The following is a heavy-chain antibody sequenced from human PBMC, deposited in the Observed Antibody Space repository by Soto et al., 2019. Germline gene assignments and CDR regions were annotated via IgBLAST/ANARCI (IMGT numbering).Heavy chain of an antibody. Sequence: SETLSLTCAVYGGSFSGYYWSWIRQPPWKGLEWIGEINHSGSTNYNPSLKSRVTISVDTSKNQFSLKLSSVTAADTAVYYCARKSSSWYHFGRAVAGTSFDYWGQGTLVTVSS. V-gene: IGHV4-34*01. J-gene: IGHJ4*02. D-gene: IGHD6-19*01. CDR3: ARKSSSWYHFGRAVAGTSFDY. CDR1: GGSFSGYY. CDR2: INHSGST.